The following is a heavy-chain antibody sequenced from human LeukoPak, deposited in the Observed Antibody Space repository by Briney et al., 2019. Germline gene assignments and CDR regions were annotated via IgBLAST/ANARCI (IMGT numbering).Heavy chain of an antibody. D-gene: IGHD3-10*01. Sequence: SETLSLTCTVSGGSISSSSYYWGWIRQPPGTGLEWVGSIYYSGSTYYNPSLKSRVTISVDTSKNQFSLKLSSVTAADTAVYYCARDLSSGITMVRGVIPWGQGTLVTVSS. CDR2: IYYSGST. CDR1: GGSISSSSYY. J-gene: IGHJ5*02. CDR3: ARDLSSGITMVRGVIP. V-gene: IGHV4-39*07.